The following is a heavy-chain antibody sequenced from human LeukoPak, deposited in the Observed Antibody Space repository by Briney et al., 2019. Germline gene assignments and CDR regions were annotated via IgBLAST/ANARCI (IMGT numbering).Heavy chain of an antibody. CDR2: ISGSGGST. J-gene: IGHJ3*02. V-gene: IGHV3-23*01. CDR1: GFTFRDFY. D-gene: IGHD5-12*01. Sequence: GGSLRLSCAASGFTFRDFYMSWIRQAPGKGLEWVSAISGSGGSTYYADSVKGRFTISRDNSKNTLYLQMNSLRAEDTAVYYCAGNVDIDAFDIWGQGTMVTVSS. CDR3: AGNVDIDAFDI.